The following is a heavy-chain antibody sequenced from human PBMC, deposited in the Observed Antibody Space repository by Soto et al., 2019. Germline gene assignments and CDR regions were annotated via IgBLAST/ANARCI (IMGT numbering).Heavy chain of an antibody. CDR3: TRDMDYGDRAFGDY. D-gene: IGHD4-17*01. J-gene: IGHJ4*02. V-gene: IGHV3-30-3*01. Sequence: QVQLVESGGGVVQPGRSLRLSCAASGFTFSSFAMYWVRQAPGKGLEWVAVISYDGSKKYYADSVKGQFTISRDNSKNTLYLQMNGLRTDDTAVYYCTRDMDYGDRAFGDYWGQGTLVTVSS. CDR1: GFTFSSFA. CDR2: ISYDGSKK.